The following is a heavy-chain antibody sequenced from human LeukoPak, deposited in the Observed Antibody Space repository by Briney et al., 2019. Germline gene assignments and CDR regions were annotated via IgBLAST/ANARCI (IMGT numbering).Heavy chain of an antibody. D-gene: IGHD2/OR15-2a*01. J-gene: IGHJ4*02. Sequence: GGSLRLSCAASGFTFSSYGMHWVRQAPGKGLEWVANIKQDGSEKYYVDSVKGRFTISRDNAKNSLYLQMNSLRAEDTAVYYCARDFFPFNYWGQGTLVTVSS. CDR2: IKQDGSEK. CDR3: ARDFFPFNY. CDR1: GFTFSSYG. V-gene: IGHV3-7*03.